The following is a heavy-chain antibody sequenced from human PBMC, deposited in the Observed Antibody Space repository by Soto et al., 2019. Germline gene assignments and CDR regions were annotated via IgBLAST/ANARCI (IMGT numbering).Heavy chain of an antibody. CDR2: IIPIFGTA. D-gene: IGHD3-9*01. CDR1: GGTFSSYA. CDR3: ARVDLYYDILTGYRSYYYYGMDV. V-gene: IGHV1-69*13. J-gene: IGHJ6*02. Sequence: SVKASCKASGGTFSSYAISWVRQAPGQGLEWMGGIIPIFGTANYAQKFQGRVTITADESTSTAYMELSSLRSEDTAVYYCARVDLYYDILTGYRSYYYYGMDVWGQGTTVTVSS.